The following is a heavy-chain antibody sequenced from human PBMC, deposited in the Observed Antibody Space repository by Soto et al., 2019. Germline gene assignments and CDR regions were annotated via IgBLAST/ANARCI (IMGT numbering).Heavy chain of an antibody. J-gene: IGHJ3*02. V-gene: IGHV4-34*01. CDR2: INHSGST. Sequence: SETLSLTCAVYGGSFSGYYWSWIRQPPGKGLEWIGEINHSGSTNYNPSLKSRVTISVDTSKNQFSLKLSCVTAADTAVYYCARGGLRFLEWLYKGDAFDIWGQGTMVTVSS. D-gene: IGHD3-3*01. CDR3: ARGGLRFLEWLYKGDAFDI. CDR1: GGSFSGYY.